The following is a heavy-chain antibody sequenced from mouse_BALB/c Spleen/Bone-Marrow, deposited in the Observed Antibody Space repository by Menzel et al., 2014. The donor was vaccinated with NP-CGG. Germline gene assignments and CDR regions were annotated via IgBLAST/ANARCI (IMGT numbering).Heavy chain of an antibody. CDR3: ARDYDYDAWFAY. Sequence: QVQLQQSGPELVKPGASVRISCKASGYTFTSYYIHWVKQRPGQGLEWIGSIYPGNVNTKYNEKFKGKATLTADKSSSTAYMQLSSLTSEDSAVYFCARDYDYDAWFAYWGKGTLVTVSA. J-gene: IGHJ3*01. CDR2: IYPGNVNT. CDR1: GYTFTSYY. V-gene: IGHV1S56*01. D-gene: IGHD2-4*01.